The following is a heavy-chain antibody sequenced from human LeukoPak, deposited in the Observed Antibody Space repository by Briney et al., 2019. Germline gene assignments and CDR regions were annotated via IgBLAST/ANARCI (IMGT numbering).Heavy chain of an antibody. CDR1: GFTFSSYA. V-gene: IGHV1-69*04. CDR2: IIPILGIA. J-gene: IGHJ4*02. Sequence: GGSLRLSCAASGFTFSSYAISWVRQAPGQGLEWMGRIIPILGIANYAQKFQGRVTITADKSTSTAYMELRSLRSDDTAVYYCARGVSSWYFDYWGQGTLVTVSS. CDR3: ARGVSSWYFDY. D-gene: IGHD6-13*01.